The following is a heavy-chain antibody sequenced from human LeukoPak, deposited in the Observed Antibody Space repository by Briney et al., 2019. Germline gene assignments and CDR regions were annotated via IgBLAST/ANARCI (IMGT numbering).Heavy chain of an antibody. D-gene: IGHD2-21*02. CDR2: ISWNSGSI. Sequence: GRSLRLSRVASGFNFSAYYMHCVRQAPGKCLEWVLGISWNSGSIGYADSVKGRFTISRDNAKNSLYLQMNSLRAEDTALYYCAKDITPGGDQQAFDIWGQGTMVTVSS. CDR1: GFNFSAYY. V-gene: IGHV3-9*01. CDR3: AKDITPGGDQQAFDI. J-gene: IGHJ3*02.